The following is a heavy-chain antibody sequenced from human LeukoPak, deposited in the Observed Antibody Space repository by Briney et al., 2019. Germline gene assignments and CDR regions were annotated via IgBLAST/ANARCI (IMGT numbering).Heavy chain of an antibody. CDR2: ISSSGSTI. D-gene: IGHD1-1*01. CDR1: GFTFSSYE. CDR3: ARDTNWKLDY. J-gene: IGHJ4*02. V-gene: IGHV3-48*03. Sequence: GGSLRLSCAASGFTFSSYEMNWVRQAPGKGLEWVSYISSSGSTIYYADPVKGRFTISRDNAKNSLYLQMNSLRAEDTAVYYCARDTNWKLDYWGQGTLVTVSS.